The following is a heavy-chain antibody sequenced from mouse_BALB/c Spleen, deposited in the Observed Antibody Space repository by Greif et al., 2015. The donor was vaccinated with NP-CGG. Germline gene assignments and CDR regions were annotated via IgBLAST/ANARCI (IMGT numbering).Heavy chain of an antibody. CDR3: ASDGYPFAY. Sequence: EVKVVESGPELVKPGASVKISCKASGYTFTDYYMNWVKQSHGKSLEWIGLVNPNNGGTSYNQKFKGKATLTVDKSSSTAYMELRSLTSEDSAVYYCASDGYPFAYWGQGTLVTVSA. V-gene: IGHV1-26*01. CDR1: GYTFTDYY. J-gene: IGHJ3*01. D-gene: IGHD2-3*01. CDR2: VNPNNGGT.